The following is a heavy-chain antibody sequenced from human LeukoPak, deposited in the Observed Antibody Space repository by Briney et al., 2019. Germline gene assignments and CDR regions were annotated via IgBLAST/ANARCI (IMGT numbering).Heavy chain of an antibody. CDR3: ASYSSSWYYSGGFDP. Sequence: SEPLSLTCTVSGGSISSSSYYWGWIRPPPGKGLEWIGSIYYSGSTYYNPSLKSRVTISVGTSKNQFSLKLSSVTAADTAVYYCASYSSSWYYSGGFDPWGQGTLVTVSS. V-gene: IGHV4-39*07. CDR2: IYYSGST. J-gene: IGHJ5*02. CDR1: GGSISSSSYY. D-gene: IGHD6-13*01.